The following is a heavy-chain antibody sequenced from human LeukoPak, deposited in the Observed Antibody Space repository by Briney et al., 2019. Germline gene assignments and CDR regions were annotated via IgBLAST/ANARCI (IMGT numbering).Heavy chain of an antibody. D-gene: IGHD5-12*01. J-gene: IGHJ3*02. CDR3: ARAPITPDAFDI. CDR2: ISAYNGNT. CDR1: GYTFTSYG. Sequence: ASVKVSCKASGYTFTSYGISWVRQAPGQGLEWMGWISAYNGNTNYAQKLQGRVTMTTDTSTSTAYMELRSLRSEDTAVYYCARAPITPDAFDIWGQGTMVTVSP. V-gene: IGHV1-18*01.